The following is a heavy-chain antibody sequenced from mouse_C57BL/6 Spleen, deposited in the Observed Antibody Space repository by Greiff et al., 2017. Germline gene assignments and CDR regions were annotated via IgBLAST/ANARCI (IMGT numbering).Heavy chain of an antibody. CDR3: ARSGYYGSGRYFDV. CDR1: GYTFTNYW. D-gene: IGHD1-1*01. J-gene: IGHJ1*03. Sequence: VQLQESGAELVRPGTSVKMSCKASGYTFTNYWIGWAKQRPGHGLEWIGDIYPGGGYTNYNAKFKGKATLTADKSSSTAYMQFSSLTSEDSAIYYCARSGYYGSGRYFDVWGTGTTVTVSS. V-gene: IGHV1-63*01. CDR2: IYPGGGYT.